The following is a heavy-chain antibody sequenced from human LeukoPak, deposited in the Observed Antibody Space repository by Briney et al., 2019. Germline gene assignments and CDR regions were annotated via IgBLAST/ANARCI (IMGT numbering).Heavy chain of an antibody. D-gene: IGHD6-13*01. CDR2: INHSRST. CDR1: GGSFSGYY. Sequence: TSETLSLTCAVYGGSFSGYYWSWIRQPPGKGLEWIGEINHSRSTNYNPSLKSRVTISVDTSKNQFSLKLSSVTAADTAVYYCARRPPNAAAAGINWFDPWGQGTLVTVSS. J-gene: IGHJ5*02. CDR3: ARRPPNAAAAGINWFDP. V-gene: IGHV4-34*01.